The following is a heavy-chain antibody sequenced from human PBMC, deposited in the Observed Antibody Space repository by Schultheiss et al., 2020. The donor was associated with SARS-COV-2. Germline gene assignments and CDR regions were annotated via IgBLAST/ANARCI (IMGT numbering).Heavy chain of an antibody. CDR2: IYPGDSDT. J-gene: IGHJ5*02. CDR3: ARSRGSIAARSNLNWFDP. V-gene: IGHV5-51*01. CDR1: GYSFTSYW. D-gene: IGHD6-6*01. Sequence: GGSLRLSCKGSGYSFTSYWIGWVRQMPGKGLEWMGIIYPGDSDTRYSPSFQGQVTISADKSISTAYLQWSSLKASDTAMYYCARSRGSIAARSNLNWFDPWGQGTLVTVSS.